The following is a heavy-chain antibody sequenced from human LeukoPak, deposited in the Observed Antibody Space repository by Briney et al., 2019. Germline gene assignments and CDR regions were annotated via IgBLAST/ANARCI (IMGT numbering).Heavy chain of an antibody. Sequence: SVKVSCEASGGTFSSYAISWVRQAPGQGLEWMGGIIPIFGTANYAQKFQGRVTITADESTSTAYMELSSLRSEDTAVYYCARDLGNYGDYGDYYGMDVWGQGTTVTVSS. CDR3: ARDLGNYGDYGDYYGMDV. CDR1: GGTFSSYA. D-gene: IGHD4-17*01. CDR2: IIPIFGTA. J-gene: IGHJ6*02. V-gene: IGHV1-69*13.